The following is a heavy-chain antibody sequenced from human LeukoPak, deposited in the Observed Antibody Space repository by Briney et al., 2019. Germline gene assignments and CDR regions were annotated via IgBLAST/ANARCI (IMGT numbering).Heavy chain of an antibody. Sequence: SETLSLTCTVSGGSISSSSYYWGWIRQPPGKGLEWIGEINHSGSTNYNPSLKSRVTISVDTSKNQFSLKLSSVTAADTAVYYCARGGDPIFGYWGQGTLVTVSS. CDR3: ARGGDPIFGY. D-gene: IGHD2-21*02. J-gene: IGHJ4*02. CDR2: INHSGST. V-gene: IGHV4-39*07. CDR1: GGSISSSSYY.